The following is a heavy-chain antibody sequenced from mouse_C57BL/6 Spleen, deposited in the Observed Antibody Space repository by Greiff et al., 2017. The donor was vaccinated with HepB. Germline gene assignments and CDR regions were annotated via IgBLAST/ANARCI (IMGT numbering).Heavy chain of an antibody. CDR3: AREGGLAWFAY. J-gene: IGHJ3*01. Sequence: EVKVVESEGGLVQPGSSMKLSCTASGFTFSDYYMAWVRQVPEKGLEWVANINYDGSSTYYLDSLKSRFIISRDNAKNILYLQMSSLKSEDTATYYCAREGGLAWFAYWGQGTLVTVSA. V-gene: IGHV5-16*01. CDR2: INYDGSST. CDR1: GFTFSDYY. D-gene: IGHD6-1*01.